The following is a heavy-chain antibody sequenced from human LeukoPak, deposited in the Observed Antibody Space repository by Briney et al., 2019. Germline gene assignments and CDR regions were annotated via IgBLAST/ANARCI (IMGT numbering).Heavy chain of an antibody. CDR1: GGSISSGGYY. J-gene: IGHJ5*02. CDR2: IYYSGST. CDR3: ARGQGPRVVPAASGYWFDP. Sequence: SQTLSLTCTVSGGSISSGGYYWSWIRQHPGKGLEWIGYIYYSGSTYYNPSLKSRVTISVDTSKNQFSLKLSSVTAADTAVYYCARGQGPRVVPAASGYWFDPWGQGTLVTVSS. D-gene: IGHD2-2*01. V-gene: IGHV4-31*03.